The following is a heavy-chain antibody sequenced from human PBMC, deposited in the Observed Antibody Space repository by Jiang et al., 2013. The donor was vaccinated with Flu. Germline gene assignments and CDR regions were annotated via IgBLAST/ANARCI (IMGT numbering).Heavy chain of an antibody. Sequence: SSNSAAWNWIRQSPSRGLEWLGRTYYRSKSYNEYAVSVKSRITINPDTSKNQFSLQLNSVTPEDTAVYYCARGRRDYYAMDVWGQGTTVTVSS. V-gene: IGHV6-1*01. D-gene: IGHD2-21*01. J-gene: IGHJ6*02. CDR3: ARGRRDYYAMDV. CDR1: SSNSAA. CDR2: TYYRSKSYN.